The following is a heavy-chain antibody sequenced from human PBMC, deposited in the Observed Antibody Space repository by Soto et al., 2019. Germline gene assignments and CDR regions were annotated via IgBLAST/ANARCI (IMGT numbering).Heavy chain of an antibody. CDR2: IYYAGTT. CDR3: ARHWGWRSGRSYYFYRLDV. D-gene: IGHD3-10*01. V-gene: IGHV4-39*01. Sequence: ASETLSLTCTFSDDSISSSNYYLGWIRQPPGKGLEWIGSIYYAGTTYYSPSLKSRVTIFVDTSKSQFSLKLSSVTAADTAVYYCARHWGWRSGRSYYFYRLDVWGQGTTVTVSS. J-gene: IGHJ6*02. CDR1: DDSISSSNYY.